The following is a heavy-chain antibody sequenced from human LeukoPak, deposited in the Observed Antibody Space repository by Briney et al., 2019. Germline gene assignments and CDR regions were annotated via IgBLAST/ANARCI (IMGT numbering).Heavy chain of an antibody. CDR2: IYYSGNT. D-gene: IGHD3-16*01. V-gene: IGHV4-59*01. CDR3: ARDLGFGYFDY. Sequence: SETLSLTCTVSGGSISSYYWSWIRQPPGKGQEWIGDIYYSGNTNYNPSPKSRVTISVDTSKNQFSLKLSSVTAADTAVYYCARDLGFGYFDYWGQGTLVTVSS. J-gene: IGHJ4*02. CDR1: GGSISSYY.